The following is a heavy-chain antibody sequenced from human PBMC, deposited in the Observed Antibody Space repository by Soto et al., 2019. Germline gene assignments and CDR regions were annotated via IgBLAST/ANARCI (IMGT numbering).Heavy chain of an antibody. D-gene: IGHD3-9*01. CDR1: GFSLSNARMG. J-gene: IGHJ4*02. CDR3: ARIRAYYDILTGYYPIDY. V-gene: IGHV2-26*01. CDR2: IFSNDEK. Sequence: QVTLKESGPVLVKPTETLTLTCTVSGFSLSNARMGVSWIRQPPGKALEWLAHIFSNDEKSYSTSLKSRLTISKDTSKSQVGLTMTNTDPVDTATYYCARIRAYYDILTGYYPIDYWGQGTLVTVSS.